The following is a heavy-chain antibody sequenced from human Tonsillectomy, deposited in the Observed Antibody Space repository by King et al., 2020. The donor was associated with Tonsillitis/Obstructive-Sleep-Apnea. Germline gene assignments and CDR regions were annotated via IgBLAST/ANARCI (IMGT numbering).Heavy chain of an antibody. D-gene: IGHD6-13*01. J-gene: IGHJ6*03. CDR3: AGGYSSSWSSRYFFYMDV. CDR1: GFTFSDYY. CDR2: IGSSGGTI. Sequence: QLQESGGGLVRPGGSLRLSCAASGFTFSDYYMNWIRPAPGKGLEWISYIGSSGGTIYYADFMKGRFTISRDNAKNSLYLQMNSLRAEDTAVYYCAGGYSSSWSSRYFFYMDVWGKGTTVTVSS. V-gene: IGHV3-11*01.